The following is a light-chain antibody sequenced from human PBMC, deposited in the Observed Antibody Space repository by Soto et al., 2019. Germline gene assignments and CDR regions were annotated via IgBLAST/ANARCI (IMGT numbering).Light chain of an antibody. V-gene: IGKV1-5*01. J-gene: IGKJ1*01. CDR1: QSISSW. Sequence: DIQMTQSPSTLSASVGDRVTITCRASQSISSWLAWYQQKPGKAPKLLIYDASSLESGVPSRFSGSGSGTEFPLTISSLQPDDFATYYCQHYNSYSPLTFGQGTKVEIK. CDR3: QHYNSYSPLT. CDR2: DAS.